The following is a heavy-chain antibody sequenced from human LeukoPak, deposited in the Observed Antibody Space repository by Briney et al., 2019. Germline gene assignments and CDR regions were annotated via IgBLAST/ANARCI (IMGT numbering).Heavy chain of an antibody. D-gene: IGHD2-15*01. CDR1: GGTFSIYA. CDR3: AREYCSGGSCFPSGYGMDV. V-gene: IGHV1-69*01. CDR2: IIPIFGTA. Sequence: SVKVSFKASGGTFSIYAISWVRQAPGQGGEWMGGIIPIFGTANYTQKFQGRVTITADDSTSTAYMELSSLRSEDTAVYYCAREYCSGGSCFPSGYGMDVWGKGTTVTVSS. J-gene: IGHJ6*04.